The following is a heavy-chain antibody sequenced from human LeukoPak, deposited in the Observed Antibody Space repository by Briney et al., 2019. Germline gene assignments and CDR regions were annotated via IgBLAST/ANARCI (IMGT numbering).Heavy chain of an antibody. CDR2: IYSDGDT. CDR1: GFTFSGNH. J-gene: IGHJ4*02. D-gene: IGHD5-24*01. V-gene: IGHV3-66*02. Sequence: GGSLRLSCVVSGFTFSGNHMNWVRQAPGKGLEWVSVIYSDGDTYYADSVKGRFTISRDSSMNTLSLQMNSLKPEDTAVYYCARDPRDGYGHFDYWGQGTLVTVSS. CDR3: ARDPRDGYGHFDY.